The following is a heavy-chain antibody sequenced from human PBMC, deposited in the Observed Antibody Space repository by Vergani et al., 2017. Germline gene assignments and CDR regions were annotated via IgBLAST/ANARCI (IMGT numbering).Heavy chain of an antibody. CDR1: GYSFTSYW. CDR3: AGLLGYCSGGSCYSGGHDAFDI. D-gene: IGHD2-15*01. Sequence: EVQLVQSGAEVKKPGESLKISCKGSGYSFTSYWIGWVRQMPGKGLEWMGIIYPGDSDTRYSPSFQGQVTISADKSISTAYLQWSSLKASDTAMYYWAGLLGYCSGGSCYSGGHDAFDIWGQGTMVTVSS. V-gene: IGHV5-51*01. J-gene: IGHJ3*02. CDR2: IYPGDSDT.